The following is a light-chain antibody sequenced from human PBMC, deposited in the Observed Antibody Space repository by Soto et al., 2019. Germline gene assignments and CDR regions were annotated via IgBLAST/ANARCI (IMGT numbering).Light chain of an antibody. CDR1: QSVSSSY. CDR2: GAS. J-gene: IGKJ1*01. V-gene: IGKV3-20*01. Sequence: EIVLTQSPATLSLSPEERATLSCRASQSVSSSYLAWYQQKPGQAPRLLIYGASSRATGIPDRFSGSGSGTDFTLTISRLEPEDFAVYYCQQYGSSLWTFGQGTKVDIK. CDR3: QQYGSSLWT.